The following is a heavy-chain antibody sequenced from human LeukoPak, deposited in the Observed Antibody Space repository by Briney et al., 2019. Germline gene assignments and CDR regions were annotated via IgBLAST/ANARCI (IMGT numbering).Heavy chain of an antibody. CDR1: GGSISSHNH. Sequence: SETLSLTCTVSGGSISSHNHWGWIRQPPGKGLEWIGSIYFSGSTYFNPSFKSRVSISLDTSKNQFSLELSSVTAADTAVYYCARSTGTSMPYYFDYWGQGTLVTVSS. J-gene: IGHJ4*02. CDR3: ARSTGTSMPYYFDY. V-gene: IGHV4-39*07. CDR2: IYFSGST. D-gene: IGHD2/OR15-2a*01.